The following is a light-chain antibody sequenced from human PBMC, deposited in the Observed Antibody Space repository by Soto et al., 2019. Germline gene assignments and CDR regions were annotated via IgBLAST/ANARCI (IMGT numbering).Light chain of an antibody. J-gene: IGKJ1*01. CDR2: GAS. Sequence: GARVTITCRASQDIRDFVAWYQQKPGTVPRLLIFGASTLQSGVPSRFSGSGSGTEFTLSISNLQPEDIGTFYCQKYHSAPPTFGPGTRVEIK. CDR1: QDIRDF. CDR3: QKYHSAPPT. V-gene: IGKV1-27*01.